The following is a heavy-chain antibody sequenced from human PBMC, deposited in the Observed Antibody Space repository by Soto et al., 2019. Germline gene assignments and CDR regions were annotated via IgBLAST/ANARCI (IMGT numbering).Heavy chain of an antibody. CDR1: GFTFSSYW. V-gene: IGHV3-7*01. D-gene: IGHD3-3*01. Sequence: GGSLRLSCAASGFTFSSYWMSWVRQAPGKGLEWVANIKQDGSEKYYVDSVKGRFTISRDNAKNSLYLQMNSLRAEDTAVYYCARDALTIFGVWDAFDIWGQGTMVTVSS. CDR2: IKQDGSEK. CDR3: ARDALTIFGVWDAFDI. J-gene: IGHJ3*02.